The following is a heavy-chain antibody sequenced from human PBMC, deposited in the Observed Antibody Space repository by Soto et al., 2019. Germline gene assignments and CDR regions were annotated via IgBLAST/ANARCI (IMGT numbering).Heavy chain of an antibody. J-gene: IGHJ3*02. D-gene: IGHD3-10*01. V-gene: IGHV3-30*18. Sequence: GGSLRLSCAASGFTFSSYGMHWVRQAPGKGLEWVAVISYDGSNKYYADSVKGRFTISRDNSKNTLYLQMNSLRAEDTAVYYCAKDRSLRFRGAFDIWGHGTMVTVSS. CDR1: GFTFSSYG. CDR2: ISYDGSNK. CDR3: AKDRSLRFRGAFDI.